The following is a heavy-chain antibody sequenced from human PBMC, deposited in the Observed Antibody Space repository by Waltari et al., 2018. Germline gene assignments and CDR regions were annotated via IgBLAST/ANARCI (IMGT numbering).Heavy chain of an antibody. Sequence: EVQLVESGGGLVQPGGSLRLSCATSGFSFSSYWMRWVRQAPGKGLEWLANINHDGSGKFFLGSVKGRFTISRDNAKKSVYLQMNSLTGEDTAVYYCATSLDAAGNDWGQGTLVTVSS. V-gene: IGHV3-7*01. CDR2: INHDGSGK. J-gene: IGHJ4*02. CDR3: ATSLDAAGND. D-gene: IGHD5-18*01. CDR1: GFSFSSYW.